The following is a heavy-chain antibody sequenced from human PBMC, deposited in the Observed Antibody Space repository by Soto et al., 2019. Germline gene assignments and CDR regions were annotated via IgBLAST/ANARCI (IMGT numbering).Heavy chain of an antibody. Sequence: LRLSCAASGFTFRTYAMNWVRQAPGKGLEYVSAISSNGGSTFYADSMEGRFTISRDNSKNTLYLQVGRLRAEDMAVYYCARSNHDFWSGYPQGFFDFWGQGALVTVSS. J-gene: IGHJ4*02. CDR3: ARSNHDFWSGYPQGFFDF. CDR1: GFTFRTYA. V-gene: IGHV3-64*02. CDR2: ISSNGGST. D-gene: IGHD3-3*01.